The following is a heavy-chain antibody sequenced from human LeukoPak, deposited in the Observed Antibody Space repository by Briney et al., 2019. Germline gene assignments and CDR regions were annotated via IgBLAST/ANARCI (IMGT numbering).Heavy chain of an antibody. Sequence: GGSLRLSCAASGFSFSSYSMNWVRQAPGKGLEWVANIGPDGSQRSYEDSVKGRFTISRDNAKNSVYLQMNSLRVEDTAVYYCARFGMTATLNYWGRGTLVTASS. J-gene: IGHJ4*02. CDR3: ARFGMTATLNY. CDR2: IGPDGSQR. V-gene: IGHV3-7*01. D-gene: IGHD1-7*01. CDR1: GFSFSSYS.